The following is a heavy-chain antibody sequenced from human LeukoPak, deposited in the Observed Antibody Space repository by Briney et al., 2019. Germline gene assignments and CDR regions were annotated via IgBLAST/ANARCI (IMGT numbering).Heavy chain of an antibody. V-gene: IGHV3-23*01. J-gene: IGHJ4*02. CDR3: CGYCDWSPEY. CDR1: AFIFSIYA. D-gene: IGHD3-9*01. Sequence: GCSVRPSCAPYAFIFSIYAMSWVRQAPGGGLEWASAISGGGGSTYYAVSVKGRFTTSRDNSKKTLYLQMNSPISEDTAVYFCCGYCDWSPEYWGQGTLVTVSS. CDR2: ISGGGGST.